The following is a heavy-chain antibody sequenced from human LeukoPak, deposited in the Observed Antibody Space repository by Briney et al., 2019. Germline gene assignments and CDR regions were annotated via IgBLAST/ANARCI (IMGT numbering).Heavy chain of an antibody. Sequence: ASVKVSCKASGYTFTSYGISWVRQAPGQGLEWMGWISAYNGSTNYAQKLQGRVTMTTDTSTSTAYMELRSLRSDDTAVYYCARVVYCSGGSCYRENDYWGQGTLVTVSS. CDR1: GYTFTSYG. CDR3: ARVVYCSGGSCYRENDY. J-gene: IGHJ4*02. CDR2: ISAYNGST. D-gene: IGHD2-15*01. V-gene: IGHV1-18*01.